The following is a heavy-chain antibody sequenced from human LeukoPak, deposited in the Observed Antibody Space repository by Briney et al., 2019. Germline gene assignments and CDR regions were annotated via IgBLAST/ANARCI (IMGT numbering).Heavy chain of an antibody. CDR1: GGSFSGYC. Sequence: SETLSLTCAVYGGSFSGYCWSWIRQPPGKGLEWIGEINHSGSTNYNPSLKSRVTISVDTSKNQFSLKLSSVTAADTAVYYCARGAFYYYGSGSYSRKYNWFDPWGQGTPVTVSS. D-gene: IGHD3-10*01. CDR2: INHSGST. V-gene: IGHV4-34*01. J-gene: IGHJ5*02. CDR3: ARGAFYYYGSGSYSRKYNWFDP.